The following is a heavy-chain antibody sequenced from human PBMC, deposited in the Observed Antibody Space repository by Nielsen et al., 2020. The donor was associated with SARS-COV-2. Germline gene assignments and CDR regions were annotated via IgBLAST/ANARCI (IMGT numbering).Heavy chain of an antibody. D-gene: IGHD3-3*01. CDR3: ARDVYLTYYDFWSGYYFDY. Sequence: GESLKISCAASGFTFSSYDMHWVRQATGKGLEWVSAIGTAGDTYYPGSVKGRFTISRENAKNSLYLQMNSLRAGDTAVYYCARDVYLTYYDFWSGYYFDYWGQGTLVTVSS. CDR1: GFTFSSYD. V-gene: IGHV3-13*04. J-gene: IGHJ4*02. CDR2: IGTAGDT.